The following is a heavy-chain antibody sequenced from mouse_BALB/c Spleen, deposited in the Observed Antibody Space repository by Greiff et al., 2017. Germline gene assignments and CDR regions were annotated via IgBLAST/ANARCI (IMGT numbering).Heavy chain of an antibody. CDR2: IYPGNSDT. CDR3: TSRNGYDWFAY. V-gene: IGHV1-5*01. J-gene: IGHJ3*01. D-gene: IGHD2-2*01. CDR1: GYSFTSYW. Sequence: VQLQQSGTVLARPGASVKMSCKASGYSFTSYWMHWVKQRPGQGLEWIGAIYPGNSDTSYNQKFKGKAKLTAVTSASTAYMELSSLTNEDSAVYYCTSRNGYDWFAYWGQGTLVTVSA.